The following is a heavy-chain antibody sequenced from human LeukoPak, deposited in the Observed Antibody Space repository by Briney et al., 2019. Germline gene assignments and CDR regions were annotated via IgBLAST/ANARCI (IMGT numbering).Heavy chain of an antibody. V-gene: IGHV4-4*07. CDR1: GGSISGYY. Sequence: SETLSLTCTVSGGSISGYYWSWIRQPAGKGLEWIGRIFTSGSTNYNPSLKGRVNMSVDTSKNQFSLKLSSMTAADTAVYYCARDSAGDRSFECWGQGTLVTVSS. J-gene: IGHJ4*02. CDR3: ARDSAGDRSFEC. CDR2: IFTSGST. D-gene: IGHD6-25*01.